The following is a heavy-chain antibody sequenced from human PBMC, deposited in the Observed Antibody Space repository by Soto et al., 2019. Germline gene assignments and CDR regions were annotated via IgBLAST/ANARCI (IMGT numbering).Heavy chain of an antibody. V-gene: IGHV3-21*01. CDR1: GFTFSSYS. J-gene: IGHJ6*03. CDR2: ISSSSSYI. CDR3: ARGVLLWFGEQTGYMDV. Sequence: GGSLRLSCAASGFTFSSYSMNWVRQAPGKGLEWVSSISSSSSYIYYANSVNGRFTICRDNAKKSLYLQMNSLRAEDTAVYYCARGVLLWFGEQTGYMDVWGKGTTVTVSS. D-gene: IGHD3-10*01.